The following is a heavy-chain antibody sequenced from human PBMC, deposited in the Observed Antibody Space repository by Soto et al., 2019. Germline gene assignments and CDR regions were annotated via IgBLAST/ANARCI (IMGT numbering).Heavy chain of an antibody. Sequence: SETLSLICSVSGGSISSHYCSWIRQPPGKGLEWIGYIYYSGSTNYTPSLKSRVTISVDTSKNQFSLKLSSVTAADTAVYYCARDYGDPYFAYWGQGTLVTVSS. D-gene: IGHD4-17*01. CDR1: GGSISSHY. CDR3: ARDYGDPYFAY. V-gene: IGHV4-59*11. J-gene: IGHJ4*02. CDR2: IYYSGST.